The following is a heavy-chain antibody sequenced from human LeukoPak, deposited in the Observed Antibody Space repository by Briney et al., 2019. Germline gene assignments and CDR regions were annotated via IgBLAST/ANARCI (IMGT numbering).Heavy chain of an antibody. CDR3: AKDMAVRVLYSSRWLYAFDI. Sequence: GGSLRLSCAASGFTFSNYAMHWVRQAPGKGLEWVSGISWNSGSIGYADSVKGRFTNSRDNAKNSLYLQMNSLRAEDMALYYCAKDMAVRVLYSSRWLYAFDIWGQGTMVTVSS. CDR1: GFTFSNYA. CDR2: ISWNSGSI. V-gene: IGHV3-9*03. J-gene: IGHJ3*02. D-gene: IGHD6-13*01.